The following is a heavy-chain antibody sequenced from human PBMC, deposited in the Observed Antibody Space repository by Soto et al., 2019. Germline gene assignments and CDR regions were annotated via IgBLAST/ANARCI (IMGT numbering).Heavy chain of an antibody. V-gene: IGHV1-58*01. D-gene: IGHD2-8*01. J-gene: IGHJ4*02. Sequence: SVKVSCKASGFTFTSSAFQWVRQARGQRLEWIGWIAVGSGYTNYAQRFQDRVTLTRDMSTATTYMELSRLTSEDTAIYYCAADATAWQQMVPSDYWGQGTMVTVYS. CDR1: GFTFTSSA. CDR2: IAVGSGYT. CDR3: AADATAWQQMVPSDY.